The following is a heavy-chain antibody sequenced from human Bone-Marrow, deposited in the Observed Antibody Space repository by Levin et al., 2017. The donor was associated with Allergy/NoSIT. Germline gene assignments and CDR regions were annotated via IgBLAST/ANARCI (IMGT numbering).Heavy chain of an antibody. J-gene: IGHJ4*02. CDR3: ARESVYYGSGSWIDC. CDR1: GESVSSSGFY. V-gene: IGHV4-31*02. D-gene: IGHD3-10*01. Sequence: SETLSLTCTVSGESVSSSGFYWTWIRQYPGTGLEWIGHIYYPGNTSYNPSLKSRASISEDRSKNQFSLKLDSVTAADTAVYYCARESVYYGSGSWIDCWGQGTRVTVSS. CDR2: IYYPGNT.